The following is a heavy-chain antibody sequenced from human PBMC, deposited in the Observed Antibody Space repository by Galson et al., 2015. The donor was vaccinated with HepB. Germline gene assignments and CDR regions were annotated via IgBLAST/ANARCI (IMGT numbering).Heavy chain of an antibody. CDR3: ARDFAYSGSYYAPVGAPGGAFDI. Sequence: SLRLSCAASGFTFSDYYMSWIRQAPGKGLEWVSYISSSSSYTNYADSVKGRFTISRDNAKNSLYLQMNSLRVEDTAVYYCARDFAYSGSYYAPVGAPGGAFDIWGQGTMVTVSS. CDR1: GFTFSDYY. CDR2: ISSSSSYT. D-gene: IGHD1-26*01. V-gene: IGHV3-11*06. J-gene: IGHJ3*02.